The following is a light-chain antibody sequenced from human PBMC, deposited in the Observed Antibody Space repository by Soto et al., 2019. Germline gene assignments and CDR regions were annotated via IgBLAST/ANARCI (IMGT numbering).Light chain of an antibody. V-gene: IGKV1-5*01. CDR2: DAS. CDR1: QSISSW. Sequence: DIQMTQSPSTLSASVGDRVTITCRASQSISSWLAWYQQKPGKAPKLLIYDASSLESGVPSRFSGSGSGTEFTLTISNLQPDDFASYYCQQYSSYWTFGPGTKVDIK. CDR3: QQYSSYWT. J-gene: IGKJ1*01.